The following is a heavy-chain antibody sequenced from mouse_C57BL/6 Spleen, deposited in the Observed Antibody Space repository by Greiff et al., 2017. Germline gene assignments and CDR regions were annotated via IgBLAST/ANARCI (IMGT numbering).Heavy chain of an antibody. Sequence: EVQLVESGPGLVKPSQSLSLTCSVTGYSITSGYYWNWIRQFPGNKLEWMGYISYDGSNNYNPSLKNRISITRDTSKNQFFLKLNSVTTEDTATYSCARRDYDGFAYWGQGTLVTVSA. CDR2: ISYDGSN. CDR1: GYSITSGYY. V-gene: IGHV3-6*01. D-gene: IGHD2-4*01. CDR3: ARRDYDGFAY. J-gene: IGHJ3*01.